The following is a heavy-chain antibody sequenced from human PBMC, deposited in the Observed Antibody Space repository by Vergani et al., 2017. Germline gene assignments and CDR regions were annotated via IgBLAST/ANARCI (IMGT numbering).Heavy chain of an antibody. V-gene: IGHV1-18*01. CDR1: GYTFTSYG. Sequence: QVQLVQSGAEVKKPGASVKVSCKASGYTFTSYGISWVRQAPGQGLEWMGWISGYNGNTNFAQRLQGRVTMTTDTSTSTAYRELRSLRSDDTAVYYCAGGHHYYGSGSKAFDIWGQGTMVTVSS. J-gene: IGHJ3*02. CDR3: AGGHHYYGSGSKAFDI. D-gene: IGHD3-10*01. CDR2: ISGYNGNT.